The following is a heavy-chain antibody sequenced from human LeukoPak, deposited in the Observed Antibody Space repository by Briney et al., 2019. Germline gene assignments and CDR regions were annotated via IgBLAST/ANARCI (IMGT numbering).Heavy chain of an antibody. CDR1: GGSFSGYY. V-gene: IGHV4-34*01. CDR2: INHSGNT. D-gene: IGHD2-2*01. J-gene: IGHJ4*02. CDR3: ARGPRYCSSTSCYVRLYYFDY. Sequence: SETLSLTCAVYGGSFSGYYWSWIRQPPGKGLEWIGEINHSGNTNYNPSLKSRVTISVDTSKNQFSLKLSSVTAADTAVYYCARGPRYCSSTSCYVRLYYFDYWGQGTLVTVSS.